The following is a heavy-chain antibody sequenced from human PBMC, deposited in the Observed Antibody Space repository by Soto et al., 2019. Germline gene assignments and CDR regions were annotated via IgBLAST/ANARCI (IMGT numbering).Heavy chain of an antibody. D-gene: IGHD3-16*02. J-gene: IGHJ4*02. V-gene: IGHV1-69*11. Sequence: QVQLVQSGAEVKKPGSSVKVSCKASGGTFSSSAISWVRQAPGQGLEWMAGIIPVLGTSNYAHKFQDRVTISADESTRTVHMEVSSLRTEDTAVYYCARSTYNYDYVWGSYRWYYFDYWGQGTLVTVSS. CDR2: IIPVLGTS. CDR1: GGTFSSSA. CDR3: ARSTYNYDYVWGSYRWYYFDY.